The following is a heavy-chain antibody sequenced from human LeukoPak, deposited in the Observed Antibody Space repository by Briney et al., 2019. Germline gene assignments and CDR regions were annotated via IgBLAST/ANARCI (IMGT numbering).Heavy chain of an antibody. V-gene: IGHV3-74*01. D-gene: IGHD6-6*01. CDR1: GFTFSNFW. CDR3: ARGPNSNWSGLDF. J-gene: IGHJ4*02. CDR2: ISPTGSTT. Sequence: GGSLRLSCAASGFTFSNFWMHWARQLPGKGLVWVSRISPTGSTTSYADSVKGRFTVSRDNAKNTLYLQVNNLRAEDTAVYYCARGPNSNWSGLDFWGQGTLLTVSS.